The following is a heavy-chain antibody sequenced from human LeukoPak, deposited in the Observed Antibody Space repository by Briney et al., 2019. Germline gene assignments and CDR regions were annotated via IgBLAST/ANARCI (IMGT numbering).Heavy chain of an antibody. CDR2: ISYDGSNK. D-gene: IGHD6-13*01. CDR1: GFTFSSYG. J-gene: IGHJ4*02. Sequence: GGSLRLSCAASGFTFSSYGMHWVRQAPGKGLEWVAVISYDGSNKYYADSVKGRFTISRDNSKNTLYLQMNSLRAEDTAVYYCARVFPERLRSSSWYPGYWGQGTLVTVSS. V-gene: IGHV3-30*03. CDR3: ARVFPERLRSSSWYPGY.